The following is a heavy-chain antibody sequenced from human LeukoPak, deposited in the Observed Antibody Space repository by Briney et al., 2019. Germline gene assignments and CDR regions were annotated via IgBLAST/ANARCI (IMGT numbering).Heavy chain of an antibody. D-gene: IGHD3-22*01. V-gene: IGHV3-9*01. J-gene: IGHJ3*02. CDR2: ISWNSGSI. Sequence: QPGRSLRLSCAASGFTFVDYAMHWVRQAPGKGLEWVSRISWNSGSIGYADSVKGRFTISRDNAKNSLYLQMNSLRAEDAALYYCAKGRGYDSSAQQSAFDIWGQGTMVTVSS. CDR3: AKGRGYDSSAQQSAFDI. CDR1: GFTFVDYA.